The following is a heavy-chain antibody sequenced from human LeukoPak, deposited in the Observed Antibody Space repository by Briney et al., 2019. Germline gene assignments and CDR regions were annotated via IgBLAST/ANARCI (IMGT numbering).Heavy chain of an antibody. Sequence: GGSLRLSCVVSGFDFSGFSMSWVRQAPGKGLEWVAIMEEHGSEIFYVDSVKGRFIISRGNARNSLYLQMNNLRAEDTAVYYCARPRGCGSARCNNFDYWGQGTLVTVSS. V-gene: IGHV3-7*01. J-gene: IGHJ4*02. D-gene: IGHD2-2*01. CDR1: GFDFSGFS. CDR3: ARPRGCGSARCNNFDY. CDR2: MEEHGSEI.